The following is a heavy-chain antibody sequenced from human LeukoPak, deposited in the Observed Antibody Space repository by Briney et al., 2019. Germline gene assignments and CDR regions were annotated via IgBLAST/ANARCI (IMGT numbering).Heavy chain of an antibody. D-gene: IGHD2-2*01. V-gene: IGHV3-15*01. CDR2: IKSKTDGGTT. CDR1: GFTFTNAW. J-gene: IGHJ4*02. Sequence: PGGSLRLSCAASGFTFTNAWMSWVRQAPGKGLEWVGRIKSKTDGGTTDYAAPVKGRFTISRDDSKNTLYLQMNSLRPEDTAVYYCARVPGVVLPAAMPVRDYWGQGTLVTVSS. CDR3: ARVPGVVLPAAMPVRDY.